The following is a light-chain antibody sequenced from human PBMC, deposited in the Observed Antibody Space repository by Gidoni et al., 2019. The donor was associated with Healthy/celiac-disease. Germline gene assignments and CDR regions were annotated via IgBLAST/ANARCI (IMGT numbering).Light chain of an antibody. Sequence: IQMTQSPSTLSASVGDRVTITCRASQRISSWLAWYQQKPGKAPKLLSYKSSSLESGVPSRFSGSGSGTEFTLTSSSLQADDFATYYCQQYNSYPWTFGQGTKVEIK. CDR1: QRISSW. CDR3: QQYNSYPWT. V-gene: IGKV1-5*03. CDR2: KSS. J-gene: IGKJ1*01.